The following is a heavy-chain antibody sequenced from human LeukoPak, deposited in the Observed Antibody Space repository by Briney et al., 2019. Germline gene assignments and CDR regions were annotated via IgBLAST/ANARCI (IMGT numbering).Heavy chain of an antibody. D-gene: IGHD4-23*01. CDR2: ISGSGAST. CDR1: GFTFSNYA. V-gene: IGHV3-23*01. CDR3: AKGGSGGNSRMGRFDP. J-gene: IGHJ5*02. Sequence: GGSLRLSCAASGFTFSNYAMSWVRQAPGKGLEWVSVISGSGASTKSADSVKGRFTMSRDNSKNTLYLQMTSLRDDDTAVYYCAKGGSGGNSRMGRFDPWGQGTLVTVSS.